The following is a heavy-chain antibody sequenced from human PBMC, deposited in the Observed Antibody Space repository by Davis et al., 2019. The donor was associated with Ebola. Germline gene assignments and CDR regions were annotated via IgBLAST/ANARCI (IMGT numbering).Heavy chain of an antibody. CDR3: ARLRALLGFDP. CDR1: GGSISTSSYS. CDR2: VFYSGRT. Sequence: SETLSLTCTVSGGSISTSSYSWGWIRQPPGKGLDWIGSVFYSGRTYFNPSLKSRVTISVDTSKNQFSLKLSSVTAADTAVYYCARLRALLGFDPWGQGTLVTVSS. V-gene: IGHV4-39*01. J-gene: IGHJ5*02.